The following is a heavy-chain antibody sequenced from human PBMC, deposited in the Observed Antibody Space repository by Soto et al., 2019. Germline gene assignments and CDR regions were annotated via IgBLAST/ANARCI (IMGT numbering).Heavy chain of an antibody. CDR3: GRGGRIVVVPAPVDH. CDR2: IKPSSGYT. Sequence: VEASSKAPGYTFTSYYMNLVRQEPRQGLEWPGIIKPSSGYTTYAQRFLGIVTMTSDTSSSTVHMELGRLTSEDTALYYCGRGGRIVVVPAPVDHWGQGFLVTVSS. J-gene: IGHJ1*01. CDR1: GYTFTSYY. D-gene: IGHD2-21*02. V-gene: IGHV1-46*03.